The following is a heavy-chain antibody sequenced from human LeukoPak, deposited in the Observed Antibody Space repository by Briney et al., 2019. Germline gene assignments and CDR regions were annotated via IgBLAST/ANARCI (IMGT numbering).Heavy chain of an antibody. J-gene: IGHJ4*02. D-gene: IGHD3-10*01. V-gene: IGHV2-5*02. CDR1: GFSLSTSGVG. CDR2: IYWDDDK. CDR3: VHSGVDYYGSGSYLDY. Sequence: SGPTLVKPTQTLTLTCTFSGFSLSTSGVGVGWIRQPPGKALEWLALIYWDDDKRYSPSLKSRLTITKDTSKNQVVLTMTNMDPVDTATYYCVHSGVDYYGSGSYLDYWGQGTLVTVSS.